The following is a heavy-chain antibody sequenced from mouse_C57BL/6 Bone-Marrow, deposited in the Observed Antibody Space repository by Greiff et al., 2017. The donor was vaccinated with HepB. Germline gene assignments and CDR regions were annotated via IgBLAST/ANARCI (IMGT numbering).Heavy chain of an antibody. J-gene: IGHJ2*01. V-gene: IGHV1-59*01. CDR2: IDPSDSYT. CDR3: ARSGGTVAGGDY. D-gene: IGHD1-1*01. CDR1: GYTFTSYW. Sequence: VQLQQPGAELVRPGTSVKLSCKASGYTFTSYWMHWVKQRPGQGLEWIGVIDPSDSYTNYNQKFKGKATLTVDTSSSTAYMQLSSLTSEDSAVYYCARSGGTVAGGDYWGQGTTLTVSS.